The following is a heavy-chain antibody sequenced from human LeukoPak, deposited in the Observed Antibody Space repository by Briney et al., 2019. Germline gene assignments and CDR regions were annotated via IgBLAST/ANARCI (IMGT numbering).Heavy chain of an antibody. J-gene: IGHJ4*02. CDR3: ARPRYASGRL. CDR1: GGSIGRYY. CDR2: IYYTGST. Sequence: SETLSLTCTFSGGSIGRYYWSWIRQPPGKGLGWIGYIYYTGSTNYNPSLKSRVTISVDTSKDQFSLKLGSVTAADAAVYYCARPRYASGRLWGQGPLVTVSS. D-gene: IGHD3-10*01. V-gene: IGHV4-59*01.